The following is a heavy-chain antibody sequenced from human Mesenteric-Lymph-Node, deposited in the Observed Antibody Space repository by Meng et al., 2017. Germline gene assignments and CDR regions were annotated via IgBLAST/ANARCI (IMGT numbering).Heavy chain of an antibody. CDR3: ASNAGTRFSNYYYGMDV. J-gene: IGHJ6*02. CDR2: IYPGDSAT. Sequence: GESLKISCKGSGYSFTSYWIGWVRQMPGKGLEWMGIIYPGDSATRYSPSFQGQVTISAEKSISTAYLQWSSLKASDTAMYYCASNAGTRFSNYYYGMDVWGQGTTVTVSS. V-gene: IGHV5-51*01. CDR1: GYSFTSYW. D-gene: IGHD1-1*01.